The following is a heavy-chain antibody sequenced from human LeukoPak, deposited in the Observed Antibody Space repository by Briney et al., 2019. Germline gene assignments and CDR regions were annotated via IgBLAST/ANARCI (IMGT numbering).Heavy chain of an antibody. J-gene: IGHJ6*03. CDR1: GYSISSGYY. CDR3: ARDMRPRYRTPYYYYYMDV. Sequence: SETLSLTCTVSGYSISSGYYWGWIRQPPGKGLEWIGSIYHSGSTYYNPSLKSRVTISVDTSKNQFSLKLSSVTAADTAVYYCARDMRPRYRTPYYYYYMDVWGKGTTVTVSS. CDR2: IYHSGST. V-gene: IGHV4-38-2*02. D-gene: IGHD3-9*01.